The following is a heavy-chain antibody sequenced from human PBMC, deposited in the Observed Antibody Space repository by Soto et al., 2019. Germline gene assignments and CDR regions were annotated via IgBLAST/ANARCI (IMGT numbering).Heavy chain of an antibody. CDR3: ARDRGQLYYFDY. V-gene: IGHV3-23*01. J-gene: IGHJ4*02. CDR2: TSGSACRT. D-gene: IGHD6-6*01. CDR1: GFTFSSFD. Sequence: EVQLLESGGGLVQPGGSLRLSCTASGFTFSSFDMSWVRQAPGKGLEWVSSTSGSACRTYHAESVKGRFTSSRDNSKSTLYLQMSSLRVDDTAVYYCARDRGQLYYFDYCGQGILVTVSS.